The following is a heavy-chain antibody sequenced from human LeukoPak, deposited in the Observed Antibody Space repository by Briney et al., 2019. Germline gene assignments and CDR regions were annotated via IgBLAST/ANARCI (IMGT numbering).Heavy chain of an antibody. Sequence: GGSLRLSCAVSGFTVVTNYMTWVRQAPGKGLEWVSIVYSGGMTFYADSVKGRFAISRDNSKNTLYLQMNSLRAEDTAVYYCAREQWLVPYGMDVWGQGTTVTVSS. CDR2: VYSGGMT. D-gene: IGHD6-19*01. CDR3: AREQWLVPYGMDV. J-gene: IGHJ6*02. V-gene: IGHV3-53*01. CDR1: GFTVVTNY.